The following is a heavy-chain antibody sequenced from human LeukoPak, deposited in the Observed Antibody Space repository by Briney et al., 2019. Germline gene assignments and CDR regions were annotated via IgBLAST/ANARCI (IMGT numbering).Heavy chain of an antibody. V-gene: IGHV1-24*01. D-gene: IGHD3-3*01. CDR1: GYTLTELS. J-gene: IGHJ4*02. Sequence: ASVKVSCKVSGYTLTELSMHWVRQAPGKGLEWMGGFDPEDGETIYAQKFQGRVTMTEDTSTDTAYMELSSLRSEDTAVYYCARGFKRMEWLDYWGQGTLVTVSS. CDR3: ARGFKRMEWLDY. CDR2: FDPEDGET.